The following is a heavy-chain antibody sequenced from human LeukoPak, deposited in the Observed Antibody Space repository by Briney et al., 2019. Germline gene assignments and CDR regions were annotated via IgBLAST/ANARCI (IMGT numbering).Heavy chain of an antibody. CDR3: AKLMRHMMEDVYDI. J-gene: IGHJ3*02. V-gene: IGHV3-23*01. CDR1: GFTVSSSF. D-gene: IGHD3-16*01. Sequence: GGSLRLSCAASGFTVSSSFIYWVRQAPGKGLEWVSFISGTGLSTYYADSVKGRFTISRDNSRNTLYLQMNSLRVEDMAVYYCAKLMRHMMEDVYDIWGQGTTVTVSS. CDR2: ISGTGLST.